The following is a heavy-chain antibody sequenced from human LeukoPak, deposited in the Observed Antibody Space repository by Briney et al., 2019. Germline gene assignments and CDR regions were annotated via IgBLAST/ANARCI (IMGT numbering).Heavy chain of an antibody. D-gene: IGHD6-19*01. Sequence: SETLSLTCTVSGGSISNYYWSWIRQPPGKGLEWIGFIYYSGSTNYNPSLKSRVTMSVDTSKNQYSLKLSSVTAADTAVYYCARSQYSSGWYLNWFDPWGQGTLVTVSS. J-gene: IGHJ5*02. CDR2: IYYSGST. CDR1: GGSISNYY. V-gene: IGHV4-59*12. CDR3: ARSQYSSGWYLNWFDP.